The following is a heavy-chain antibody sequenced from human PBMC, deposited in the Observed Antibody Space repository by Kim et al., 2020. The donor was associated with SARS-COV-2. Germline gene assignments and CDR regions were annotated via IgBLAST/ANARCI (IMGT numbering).Heavy chain of an antibody. CDR3: AINEGQGAFDI. V-gene: IGHV3-11*04. J-gene: IGHJ3*02. Sequence: GGSLRLSCAASGFTFSDYYMSWIRQAPGKGQEWVSYISSSGSTIYYADSVKGQFTISSDNAKNSLYLQMNSLRAGDTAVYYCAINEGQGAFDIRGQGTMVAVSS. CDR1: GFTFSDYY. D-gene: IGHD1-1*01. CDR2: ISSSGSTI.